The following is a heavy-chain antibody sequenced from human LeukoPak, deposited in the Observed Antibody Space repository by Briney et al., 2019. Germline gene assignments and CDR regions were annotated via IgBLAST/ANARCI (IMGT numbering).Heavy chain of an antibody. CDR2: IKQDGSEK. D-gene: IGHD2-2*01. CDR3: ARDRGYCSSTSCYNWFDP. V-gene: IGHV3-7*01. Sequence: PGXXLXLSCAASGFTFSSYWMSWVRQAPGKGLEWVANIKQDGSEKYYVDSVKGRFTISRDNAKNSLYLQMNSLRAEDTAVYYCARDRGYCSSTSCYNWFDPWGQGTLVTVSS. J-gene: IGHJ5*02. CDR1: GFTFSSYW.